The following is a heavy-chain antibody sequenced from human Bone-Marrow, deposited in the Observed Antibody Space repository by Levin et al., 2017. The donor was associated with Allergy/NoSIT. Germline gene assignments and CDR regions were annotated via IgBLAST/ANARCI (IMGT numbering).Heavy chain of an antibody. J-gene: IGHJ3*02. V-gene: IGHV3-23*01. Sequence: WASVKVSCAASGFTFSSYAMSWVRQAPGKGLEWVSAITGSGGSTYYADSVKGRFTISRDNSKNTLYLQMNSLRVEDTAVYYCAKDRGYCSGGSCYSDPIPDAFDIWGQGTMVTVSS. CDR2: ITGSGGST. D-gene: IGHD2-15*01. CDR1: GFTFSSYA. CDR3: AKDRGYCSGGSCYSDPIPDAFDI.